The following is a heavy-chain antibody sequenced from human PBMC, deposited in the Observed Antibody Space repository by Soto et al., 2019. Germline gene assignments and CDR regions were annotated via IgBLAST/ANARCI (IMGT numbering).Heavy chain of an antibody. CDR3: ARADYGDYDDGMDV. Sequence: QVQLVQSGAEVKKPGASVKVSCKASGYTFTSYGISWVRQAPGQGLEWMGWISAYNGNTNYAQKLQGRVTMTTDTXXSPAYMELGRLRSDDTAVYYCARADYGDYDDGMDVWGQGTTVTVSS. CDR1: GYTFTSYG. CDR2: ISAYNGNT. J-gene: IGHJ6*02. V-gene: IGHV1-18*01. D-gene: IGHD4-17*01.